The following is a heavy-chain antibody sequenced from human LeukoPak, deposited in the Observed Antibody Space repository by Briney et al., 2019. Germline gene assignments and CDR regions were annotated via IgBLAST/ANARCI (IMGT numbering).Heavy chain of an antibody. Sequence: GASVKVSCKASGYTFTGYYMHWVRQAPGQGLEWMGWINPNSGGTNYAQKFQGRVTMTRDTSISTAYMELSRLRSDDTAVYYCARGHSSGWSPGNYYYMDVWGKGTTVTVSS. V-gene: IGHV1-2*02. CDR1: GYTFTGYY. D-gene: IGHD6-19*01. J-gene: IGHJ6*03. CDR3: ARGHSSGWSPGNYYYMDV. CDR2: INPNSGGT.